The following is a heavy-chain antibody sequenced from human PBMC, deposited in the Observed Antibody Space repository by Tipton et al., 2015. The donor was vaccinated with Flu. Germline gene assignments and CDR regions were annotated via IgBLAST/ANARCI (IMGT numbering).Heavy chain of an antibody. V-gene: IGHV4-59*01. D-gene: IGHD3-16*01. CDR3: ARVAFIHDNRDYYYYSGLDV. J-gene: IGHJ6*02. CDR2: MYYSGYI. Sequence: LRLSCSVSGGSISDYRWSWLRQSPEKGLEWIGYMYYSGYINYNPSLKSRVTMSLDTSENQLSLKLSSLTAADTAVYYCARVAFIHDNRDYYYYSGLDVWGQGTTVTVS. CDR1: GGSISDYR.